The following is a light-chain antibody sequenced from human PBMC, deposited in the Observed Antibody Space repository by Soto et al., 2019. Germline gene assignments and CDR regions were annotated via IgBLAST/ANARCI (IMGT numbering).Light chain of an antibody. V-gene: IGKV3-20*01. CDR1: QSFSSTY. CDR3: QQYGSSPAT. CDR2: GAS. Sequence: EIVLTQSPGTLSLSPGDRATLSCRASQSFSSTYLAWYQHKPGQAPRLLIYGASSRATGIPDRFSGSGSGTDFTLTISRLEPEDFEVYYCQQYGSSPATFGQGTKVDIK. J-gene: IGKJ1*01.